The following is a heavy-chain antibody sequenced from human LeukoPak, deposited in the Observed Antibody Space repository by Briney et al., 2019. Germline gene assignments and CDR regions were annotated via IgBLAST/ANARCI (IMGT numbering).Heavy chain of an antibody. Sequence: ASVKFSCKASGHTSTTYAIHWVRQAPGQGLEWMGWINAGNGNIKYSQKFQGRVTITGDTSASTAYMELSSLRSEDTAVYYCARGYCSSTSCYMDVWGQGTTVT. CDR2: INAGNGNI. D-gene: IGHD2-2*01. J-gene: IGHJ6*02. CDR1: GHTSTTYA. V-gene: IGHV1-3*01. CDR3: ARGYCSSTSCYMDV.